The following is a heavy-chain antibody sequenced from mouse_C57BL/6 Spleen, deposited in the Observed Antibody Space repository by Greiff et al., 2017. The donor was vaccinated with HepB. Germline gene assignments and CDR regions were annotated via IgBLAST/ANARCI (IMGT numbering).Heavy chain of an antibody. V-gene: IGHV1-54*01. J-gene: IGHJ2*01. CDR3: ARDYYGSSYASDYFDY. D-gene: IGHD1-1*01. Sequence: QVQLKESGAELVRPGTSVKVSCKASGYAFTNYLIEWVKQRPGQGLEWIGVIYPGSGGTNYNEKFKGKATLTADKSSSTAYMQLSSLTSEDSAVYFCARDYYGSSYASDYFDYWGQGTTLTVSS. CDR2: IYPGSGGT. CDR1: GYAFTNYL.